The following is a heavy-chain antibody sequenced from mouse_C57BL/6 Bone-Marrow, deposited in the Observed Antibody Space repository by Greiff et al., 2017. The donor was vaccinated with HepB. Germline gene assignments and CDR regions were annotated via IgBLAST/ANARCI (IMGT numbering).Heavy chain of an antibody. J-gene: IGHJ4*01. CDR2: IGPGSGST. CDR1: GYTFTDYY. V-gene: IGHV1-77*01. CDR3: ARSVTTVVARDYYAMDY. D-gene: IGHD1-1*01. Sequence: QVQLQQSGAELVKPGASVKISCKASGYTFTDYYINWVKQRPGQGLEWIGKIGPGSGSTYYNEKFKGKATLNADKSSSTADMQLSSLTSEAAAVYFCARSVTTVVARDYYAMDYWGQGTSVTVSS.